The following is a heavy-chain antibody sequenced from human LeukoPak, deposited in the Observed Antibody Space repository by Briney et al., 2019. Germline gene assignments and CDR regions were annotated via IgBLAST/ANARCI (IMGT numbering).Heavy chain of an antibody. D-gene: IGHD5-12*01. CDR3: ARDATIVGAFDI. Sequence: GGSLRLSCAASGFTFSSYSMNWVRQAPGKGLEWVSSISSSSSYIYYADSVKGRFTISRDNAKNSLYLQMNSLRAEDTAVYYCARDATIVGAFDIWGQGTMVTVSS. V-gene: IGHV3-21*01. CDR1: GFTFSSYS. CDR2: ISSSSSYI. J-gene: IGHJ3*02.